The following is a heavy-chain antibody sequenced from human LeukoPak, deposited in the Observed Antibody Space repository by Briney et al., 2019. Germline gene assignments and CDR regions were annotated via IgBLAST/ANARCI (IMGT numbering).Heavy chain of an antibody. Sequence: GGPLNPSCAAPGFTFRAYARSWFRQLQGKGLKWVSSITGSSASTYYADSVKGRFTISRDNSKNTLYLQMNSLRAEDTAVYFCAKLDYYDTHWGQGTLVTVSS. CDR2: ITGSSAST. V-gene: IGHV3-23*01. J-gene: IGHJ4*02. D-gene: IGHD3-22*01. CDR3: AKLDYYDTH. CDR1: GFTFRAYA.